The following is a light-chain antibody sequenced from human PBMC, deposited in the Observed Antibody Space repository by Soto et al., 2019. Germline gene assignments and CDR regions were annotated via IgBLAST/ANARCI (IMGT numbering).Light chain of an antibody. CDR1: QSISSW. CDR3: QQYNSYSLT. J-gene: IGKJ4*01. Sequence: DIQMTQSPSTLSASIGDRVTITCRASQSISSWLAWYQQKPGKAPKLLIYKASSLESGVPSRFSGSGSGTEFTLTISSLQPDDFATYYCQQYNSYSLTFGGGTKVEIK. CDR2: KAS. V-gene: IGKV1-5*03.